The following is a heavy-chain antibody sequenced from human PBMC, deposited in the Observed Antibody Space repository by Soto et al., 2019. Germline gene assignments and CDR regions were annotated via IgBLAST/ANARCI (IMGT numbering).Heavy chain of an antibody. CDR1: GGSVSSGSYY. CDR3: ARAPNYYDSSGFDY. V-gene: IGHV4-61*01. J-gene: IGHJ4*02. CDR2: IYYSGST. Sequence: QVQLQESGPGLVKPSETLSLTCTVSGGSVSSGSYYWSWIRQPPGKGLEWIGYIYYSGSTNYNPSLKSRVTISVDTSKNQFSLKLRSVTAADTAVYYCARAPNYYDSSGFDYWGQGTLVTVSS. D-gene: IGHD3-22*01.